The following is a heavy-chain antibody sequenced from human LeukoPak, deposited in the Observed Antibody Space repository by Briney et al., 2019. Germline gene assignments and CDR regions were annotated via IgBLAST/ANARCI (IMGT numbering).Heavy chain of an antibody. J-gene: IGHJ4*02. Sequence: GGSLRLSCAASGFTFSSFAMNWVRQAPGKGLEWVSYISSTSSTIYYADSVRGRFTISRDKAKNSLHLQMNSLRAEDTAVYYCARGESSGWDRQDFFDYWGQGTLVTVSS. D-gene: IGHD6-19*01. CDR3: ARGESSGWDRQDFFDY. CDR1: GFTFSSFA. CDR2: ISSTSSTI. V-gene: IGHV3-48*01.